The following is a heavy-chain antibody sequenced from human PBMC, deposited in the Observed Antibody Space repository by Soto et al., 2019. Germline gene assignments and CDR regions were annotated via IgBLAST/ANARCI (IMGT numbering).Heavy chain of an antibody. CDR1: GGTFSSYA. CDR2: IIPIFGTA. D-gene: IGHD3-22*01. Sequence: QVQLVQSGAEVKKPGSSVKVSCKASGGTFSSYAISWVRQAPGQGLEWMGGIIPIFGTANYAQKFQGRVTITADESTSTAYMELSSLRSEDTAAYYCASRYYYDSSGYYSHTKFDYWGQGTLVTVSS. V-gene: IGHV1-69*01. CDR3: ASRYYYDSSGYYSHTKFDY. J-gene: IGHJ4*02.